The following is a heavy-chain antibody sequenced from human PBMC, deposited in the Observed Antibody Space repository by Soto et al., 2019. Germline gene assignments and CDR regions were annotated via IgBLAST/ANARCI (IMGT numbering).Heavy chain of an antibody. CDR1: GFTFSSYG. Sequence: GGSLRLSCAASGFTFSSYGMHWVRQAPGKGLEWVAVIWYDGSNKYYADSVKGRFTISRDNSKNTLYLQMNSLRAEDTAVYYCTRYGSGKYYFDYWGQGTLVTAPQ. D-gene: IGHD3-10*01. V-gene: IGHV3-33*01. CDR2: IWYDGSNK. J-gene: IGHJ4*02. CDR3: TRYGSGKYYFDY.